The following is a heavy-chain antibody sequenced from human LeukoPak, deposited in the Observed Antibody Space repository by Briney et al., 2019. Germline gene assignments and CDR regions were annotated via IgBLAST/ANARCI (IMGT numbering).Heavy chain of an antibody. CDR1: GFTFRSYG. CDR2: IRYDGSNK. V-gene: IGHV3-30*02. J-gene: IGHJ5*02. Sequence: GGSLRLSCAASGFTFRSYGMQWVRQAPGKGLEWVAFIRYDGSNKYYADSVKGRFTISRDNSKNTLYLQMNSLRDEDTAVYYCAKGGDRIVSADWFDLWGQGTLAIVSS. D-gene: IGHD6-13*01. CDR3: AKGGDRIVSADWFDL.